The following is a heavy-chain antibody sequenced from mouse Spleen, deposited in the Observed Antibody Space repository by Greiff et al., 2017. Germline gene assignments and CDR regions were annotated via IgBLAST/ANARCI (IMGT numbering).Heavy chain of an antibody. CDR3: ARDRGGYDYAWFAY. V-gene: IGHV5-16*01. D-gene: IGHD2-4*01. J-gene: IGHJ3*01. CDR2: INYDGSST. Sequence: EVNVVESEGGLVQPGSSMKLSCTASGFTFSDYYMAWVRQVPEKGLEWVANINYDGSSTYYLDSLKSRFIISRDNAKNILYLQMSSLKSEDTATYYCARDRGGYDYAWFAYWGQGTLVTVSA. CDR1: GFTFSDYY.